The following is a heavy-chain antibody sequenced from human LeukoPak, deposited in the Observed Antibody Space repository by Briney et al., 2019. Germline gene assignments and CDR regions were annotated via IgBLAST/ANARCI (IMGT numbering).Heavy chain of an antibody. D-gene: IGHD6-19*01. CDR3: ARGVSGWYYFDY. Sequence: SETLSLTCAVYGGSFSGYYWSWIRQPPGKGLEWIGEINHSGSTNYNPSLKSRVTISVDTSKNQFSLKLSSVTAADTAVYYCARGVSGWYYFDYWAREPWSPSPQ. V-gene: IGHV4-34*01. CDR2: INHSGST. CDR1: GGSFSGYY. J-gene: IGHJ4*02.